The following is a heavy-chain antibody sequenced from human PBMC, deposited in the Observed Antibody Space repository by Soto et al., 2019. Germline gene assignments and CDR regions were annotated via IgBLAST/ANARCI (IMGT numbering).Heavy chain of an antibody. CDR1: GYTFTGYY. Sequence: ASVKVSCKASGYTFTGYYMHLVRQAPGQGLEWMGWINPNSGGTNYAQKFQGRVTMTRDTPISTAYMELSRLRSDDTAVYYCARDQDYYDQDYWGQGTPVTVSS. J-gene: IGHJ4*02. CDR3: ARDQDYYDQDY. V-gene: IGHV1-2*02. CDR2: INPNSGGT. D-gene: IGHD3-22*01.